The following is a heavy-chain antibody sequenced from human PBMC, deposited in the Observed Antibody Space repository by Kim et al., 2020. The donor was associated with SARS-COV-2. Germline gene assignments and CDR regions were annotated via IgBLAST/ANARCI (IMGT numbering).Heavy chain of an antibody. CDR3: ARVSARDFWSGYYTPRGYYYYYYGLDV. D-gene: IGHD3-3*01. V-gene: IGHV1-8*01. CDR1: GYTFTSYD. J-gene: IGHJ6*02. Sequence: ASVKVSCKASGYTFTSYDINWVRQATGQGLEWMGWMNPNSGNTGYAQKFQGRVTMTRNTSISTAYMERSSLRSEDTAVYYCARVSARDFWSGYYTPRGYYYYYYGLDVWGQGTTVTVSS. CDR2: MNPNSGNT.